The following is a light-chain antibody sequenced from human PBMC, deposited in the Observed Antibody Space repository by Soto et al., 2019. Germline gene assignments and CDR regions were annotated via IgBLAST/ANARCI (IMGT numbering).Light chain of an antibody. J-gene: IGKJ3*01. Sequence: EIVLTQSPGTLSLSPGERATLSCRASQSVSSSYLAWYQQKPGQAPRLLIYGASSRATGIPDRFSGSGSGTDFTLTISRLEPVDFAVYYCQQYGSSPTFGPGTKVDIK. CDR2: GAS. CDR3: QQYGSSPT. CDR1: QSVSSSY. V-gene: IGKV3-20*01.